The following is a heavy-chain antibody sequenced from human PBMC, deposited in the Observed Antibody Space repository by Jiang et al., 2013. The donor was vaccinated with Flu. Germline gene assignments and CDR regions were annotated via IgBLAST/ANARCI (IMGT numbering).Heavy chain of an antibody. D-gene: IGHD3-22*01. Sequence: KPTQTLTLTCTFSGFSLTSRGIGVGWIRQPPGKALEWLALIYWDDGKRYSPSLNTRLTVTKDTSKNQVVLTMTDMDPVDTATYYCALNSYYNSSGYSHSFFDYWGQGTLVTVSS. CDR2: IYWDDGK. J-gene: IGHJ4*02. V-gene: IGHV2-5*02. CDR1: GFSLTSRGIG. CDR3: ALNSYYNSSGYSHSFFDY.